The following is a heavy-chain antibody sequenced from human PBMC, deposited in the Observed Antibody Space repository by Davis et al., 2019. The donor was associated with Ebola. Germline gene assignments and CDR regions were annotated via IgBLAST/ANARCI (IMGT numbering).Heavy chain of an antibody. CDR2: IKQDGSET. D-gene: IGHD6-19*01. Sequence: GESLKISCATSGFTFSSYWMTWVRQAPGRGLEWVANIKQDGSETYYGDSVKGRFTISRDSAKNSLYLQMTSLRAEDTAVYYCASHSGRAPPLDWGQGTLVTVSS. CDR1: GFTFSSYW. J-gene: IGHJ4*02. CDR3: ASHSGRAPPLD. V-gene: IGHV3-7*01.